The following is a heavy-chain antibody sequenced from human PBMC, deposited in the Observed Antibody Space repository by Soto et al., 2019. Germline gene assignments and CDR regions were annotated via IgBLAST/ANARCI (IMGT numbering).Heavy chain of an antibody. Sequence: GGSLRLSCAASGFTCSESFLSWIRQAPGKGLEWVSSPSTTSTFTDYATSLKGRVTVSRDNSRNALFLQLDSLRDEDTAVYFCARGAVSRQHFYYGFDVWGQGTTVTVSS. J-gene: IGHJ6*02. V-gene: IGHV3-11*06. D-gene: IGHD4-17*01. CDR3: ARGAVSRQHFYYGFDV. CDR1: GFTCSESF. CDR2: PSTTSTFT.